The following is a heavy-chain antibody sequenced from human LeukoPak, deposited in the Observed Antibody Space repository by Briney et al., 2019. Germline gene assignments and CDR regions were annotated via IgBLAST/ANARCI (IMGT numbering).Heavy chain of an antibody. Sequence: GGSLRLSCAACGFTFSSYGMHWVRQAPGKGLEWVAVIWYDGSNKYYADSVKGRFTISRDNSKNTLYLQMNSLRAEDTAVYYCARSNGRIAARQEFDYWGQGTLVTVSS. CDR1: GFTFSSYG. V-gene: IGHV3-33*01. D-gene: IGHD6-6*01. CDR2: IWYDGSNK. J-gene: IGHJ4*02. CDR3: ARSNGRIAARQEFDY.